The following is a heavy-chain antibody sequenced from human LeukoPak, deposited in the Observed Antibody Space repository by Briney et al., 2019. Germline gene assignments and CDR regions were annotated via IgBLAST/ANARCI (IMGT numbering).Heavy chain of an antibody. Sequence: SETLSLTCTVSGGSISSGGYYWSWIRQPAGKGLEWIGRIYTSGSTNYNPSLKSRVTISVDTSKNQFSLKLSSVTAADTAVYYCARAGKTDCSSTSCYTWGDAFDIWGQGTMVTVSS. CDR1: GGSISSGGYY. J-gene: IGHJ3*02. V-gene: IGHV4-61*02. D-gene: IGHD2-2*02. CDR2: IYTSGST. CDR3: ARAGKTDCSSTSCYTWGDAFDI.